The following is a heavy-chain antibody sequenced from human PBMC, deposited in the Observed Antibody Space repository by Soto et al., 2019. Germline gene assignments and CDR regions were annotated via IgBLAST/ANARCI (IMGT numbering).Heavy chain of an antibody. D-gene: IGHD2-2*01. V-gene: IGHV1-2*04. CDR2: INPNSGGT. J-gene: IGHJ3*02. CDR1: GYTFTGYY. CDR3: ARDCSSTSCYHRAFDI. Sequence: ASVKVSCKASGYTFTGYYMHWVRQAPGQGLEWMGWINPNSGGTNYAQKFQGWVTMTRDTSISTAYMELSRLRSDDTAVYYCARDCSSTSCYHRAFDIRGQGTMVTVSS.